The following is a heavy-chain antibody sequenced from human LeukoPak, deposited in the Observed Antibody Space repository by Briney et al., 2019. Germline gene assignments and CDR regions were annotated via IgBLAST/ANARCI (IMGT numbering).Heavy chain of an antibody. V-gene: IGHV3-66*01. J-gene: IGHJ4*02. CDR2: IYSGGDT. D-gene: IGHD3-22*01. CDR3: ARGPISSITMIVVVNPFDY. CDR1: GFTVRSYY. Sequence: GGSLRLSCAASGFTVRSYYMAWVRQAPGKGLDWVSVIYSGGDTYYADSVKGRFTISRDNSKNMIYLEMSSLKAEDTAVYYCARGPISSITMIVVVNPFDYWGQGTLVTVSS.